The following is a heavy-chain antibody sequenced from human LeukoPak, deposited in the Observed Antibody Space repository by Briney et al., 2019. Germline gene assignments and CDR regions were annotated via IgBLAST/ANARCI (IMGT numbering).Heavy chain of an antibody. V-gene: IGHV1-2*06. CDR2: INPNSGGT. CDR3: ARDRWDYYDSSGPFDH. J-gene: IGHJ4*02. Sequence: GASVKVSCKASGYTFTGYYMHWVRQAPGQGREWMGRINPNSGGTNYAQKFQGRVTMTRDTSISTAYMELSRLRSDDTAVYYCARDRWDYYDSSGPFDHWGQGTLVTVSS. D-gene: IGHD3-22*01. CDR1: GYTFTGYY.